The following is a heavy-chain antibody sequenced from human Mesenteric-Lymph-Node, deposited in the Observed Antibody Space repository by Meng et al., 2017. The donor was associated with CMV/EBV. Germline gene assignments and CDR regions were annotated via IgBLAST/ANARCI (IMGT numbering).Heavy chain of an antibody. V-gene: IGHV4-39*02. CDR3: ARDLSLSSSWSAFEI. CDR2: IYYSGST. J-gene: IGHJ3*02. Sequence: SETLSLTCTVSGGSISSSSYYWGWIRQPPGKGLEWIGSIYYSGSTYYNPSLKSRVTISVDTSKNQFSLKLSSVTAADTAVNYCARDLSLSSSWSAFEIWGQGTVVTVSS. CDR1: GGSISSSSYY. D-gene: IGHD2-2*01.